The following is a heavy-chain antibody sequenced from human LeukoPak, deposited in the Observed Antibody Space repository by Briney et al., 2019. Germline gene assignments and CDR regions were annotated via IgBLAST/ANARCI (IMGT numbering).Heavy chain of an antibody. CDR1: GGSISSYY. J-gene: IGHJ4*02. CDR3: ARNYYDTNGYYSGFDY. V-gene: IGHV4-4*07. CDR2: TYSSGSA. Sequence: SETLSLTCIVSGGSISSYYWSWIRQPAGKGLEWIGRTYSSGSANYNPSLKSQVSMSVDTSKNQFSLKLNSVTAADTAVYYCARNYYDTNGYYSGFDYWGQGTLVTVSS. D-gene: IGHD3-22*01.